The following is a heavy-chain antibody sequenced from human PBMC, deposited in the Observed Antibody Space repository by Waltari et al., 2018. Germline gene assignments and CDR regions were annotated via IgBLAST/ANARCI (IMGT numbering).Heavy chain of an antibody. V-gene: IGHV3-15*01. J-gene: IGHJ3*01. D-gene: IGHD2-21*02. CDR2: IKSRTEGGTT. Sequence: EVQLVESGCGLLMPGVSLRLSCASSGFTFCNSWITWFRQAPGKGMGWVGRIKSRTEGGTTDYAAPVKGRFSVSRDDSKKMLYLEMNNLKTEDTAMYFCTTRSLVEGTDDVLDLWGRGTMAIVSS. CDR3: TTRSLVEGTDDVLDL. CDR1: GFTFCNSW.